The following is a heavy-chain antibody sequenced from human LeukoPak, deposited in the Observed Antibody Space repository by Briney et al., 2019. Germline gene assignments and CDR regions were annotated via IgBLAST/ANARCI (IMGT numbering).Heavy chain of an antibody. D-gene: IGHD6-6*01. J-gene: IGHJ4*02. V-gene: IGHV3-53*01. CDR3: AKDSGLAARPGVCIADY. CDR1: GFTVSSNY. CDR2: IYSGGST. Sequence: PGGSLRLSCAPSGFTVSSNYMSWVRQAPGRGLECVSVIYSGGSTYYADSVKGRFTISRDNSKNTLYLQMNSLRVEDTAVYYCAKDSGLAARPGVCIADYWGQGTLVTVSS.